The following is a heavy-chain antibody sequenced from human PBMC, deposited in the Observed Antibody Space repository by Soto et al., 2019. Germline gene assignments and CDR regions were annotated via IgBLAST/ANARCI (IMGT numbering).Heavy chain of an antibody. CDR1: GGSISSYY. J-gene: IGHJ1*01. CDR3: ARGGSSRWKRAEYFQH. D-gene: IGHD6-13*01. CDR2: IYYSGST. Sequence: QVQLQESGPGLVKPSETLSLTCTVSGGSISSYYWSWIRQPPGKGLEWIGYIYYSGSTNYNPSLKSRVTISVDTSKNQFSLKLSSVTAADTAVYYCARGGSSRWKRAEYFQHWGQGTLVTVSS. V-gene: IGHV4-59*01.